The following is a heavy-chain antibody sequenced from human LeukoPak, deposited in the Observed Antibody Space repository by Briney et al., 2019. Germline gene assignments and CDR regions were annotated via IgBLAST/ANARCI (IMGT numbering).Heavy chain of an antibody. V-gene: IGHV1-69*01. D-gene: IGHD2-2*01. Sequence: SVTVSCTASGGTFISYAISWVRQAPGQGLEWMGGIIPIFGTANYAQKFQGRVTITADESTSTAYMELSSLRSEDTAVYYCARGDVVVVPAAIRHYYYGMDVWGQGTTVTVSS. CDR3: ARGDVVVVPAAIRHYYYGMDV. CDR1: GGTFISYA. CDR2: IIPIFGTA. J-gene: IGHJ6*02.